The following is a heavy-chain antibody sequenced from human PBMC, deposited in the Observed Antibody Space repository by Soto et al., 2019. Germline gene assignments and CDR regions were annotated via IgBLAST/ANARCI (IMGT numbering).Heavy chain of an antibody. CDR2: INPSGGST. CDR1: GYTFTSYY. J-gene: IGHJ4*02. Sequence: GASVKVSCKASGYTFTSYYMYWVRQAPGQGLEWMGIINPSGGSTSYAQKFQGRVTMTRDTSTSTVYMELSSLRSEDTAVYYCARDHYYDSSGYYGIDYWGQGTLVTVSS. D-gene: IGHD3-22*01. CDR3: ARDHYYDSSGYYGIDY. V-gene: IGHV1-46*01.